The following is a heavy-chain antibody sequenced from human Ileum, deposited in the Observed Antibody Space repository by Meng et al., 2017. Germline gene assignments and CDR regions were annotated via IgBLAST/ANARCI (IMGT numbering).Heavy chain of an antibody. CDR3: ARGVNAGVDY. V-gene: IGHV1-8*01. CDR2: MSPENGNT. J-gene: IGHJ4*02. Sequence: QVLLGQSGADVKTPGASVKVSCKASGYTFSSLHINWVRQATGQGPEWMGWMSPENGNTAYAQKFQGRVTMTRDTSVSTAYMELSGLTSDDSGVYYCARGVNAGVDYWGQGTLVTVSS. D-gene: IGHD7-27*01. CDR1: GYTFSSLH.